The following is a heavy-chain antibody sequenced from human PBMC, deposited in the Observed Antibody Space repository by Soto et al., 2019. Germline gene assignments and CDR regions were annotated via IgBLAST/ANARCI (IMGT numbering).Heavy chain of an antibody. CDR2: INAGNGNT. CDR1: GYTFPSYA. D-gene: IGHD3-10*01. J-gene: IGHJ6*02. Sequence: ASVKVACKASGYTFPSYAMHWVRQAPGQRLEWMGWINAGNGNTKYSQKFQGRVTITRDTSASTAYMELSSLRSEDTAVYHSARDARQKKLLCFWSNYGMDVWGQGTTVTVSS. V-gene: IGHV1-3*01. CDR3: ARDARQKKLLCFWSNYGMDV.